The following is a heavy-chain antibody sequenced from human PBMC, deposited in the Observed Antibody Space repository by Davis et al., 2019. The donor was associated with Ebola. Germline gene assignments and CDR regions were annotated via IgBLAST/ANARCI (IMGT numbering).Heavy chain of an antibody. CDR2: ISYDGSNK. V-gene: IGHV3-30*04. D-gene: IGHD7-27*01. CDR3: AKDGKNWAFDY. J-gene: IGHJ4*02. Sequence: GESLKISCAASGFTFSSYAMHWVRQAPGKGLEWVAVISYDGSNKYYADSVKGRFTISRDNSKNTLYLQMSSLRAEDTAVYYCAKDGKNWAFDYWGQGTLVTVSS. CDR1: GFTFSSYA.